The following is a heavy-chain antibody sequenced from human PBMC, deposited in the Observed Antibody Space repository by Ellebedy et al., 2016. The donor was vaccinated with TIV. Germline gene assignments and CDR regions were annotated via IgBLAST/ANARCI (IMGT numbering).Heavy chain of an antibody. J-gene: IGHJ4*02. V-gene: IGHV3-72*01. CDR1: GFTFSDHY. CDR3: VRDTTSDY. D-gene: IGHD1-1*01. Sequence: PGGSLRLSCAVSGFTFSDHYMDWVRLAPGKGPEWVGRSRNKAKSYTTDYAASVKGRFTISRDDSKNSLYLQMNSLKTEDTAIYYCVRDTTSDYWGQGALVTVSS. CDR2: SRNKAKSYTT.